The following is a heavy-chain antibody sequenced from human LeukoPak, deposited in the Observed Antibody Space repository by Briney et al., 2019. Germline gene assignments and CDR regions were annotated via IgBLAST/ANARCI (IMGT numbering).Heavy chain of an antibody. CDR2: IYTSGST. CDR3: AVTYYYDSSGYYYSAFDI. Sequence: SETLSLTCTVSGGSISSYYWSWIRQPAGKELEWIGRIYTSGSTNYNPSLKSRVTMSVDTSKNQFSLKLSSVTAADTAVYYCAVTYYYDSSGYYYSAFDIWGQGTMVTVSS. J-gene: IGHJ3*02. D-gene: IGHD3-22*01. CDR1: GGSISSYY. V-gene: IGHV4-4*07.